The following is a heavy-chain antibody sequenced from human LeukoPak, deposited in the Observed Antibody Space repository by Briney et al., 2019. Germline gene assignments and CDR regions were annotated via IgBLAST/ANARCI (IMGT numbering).Heavy chain of an antibody. CDR3: ASGIQVFDY. D-gene: IGHD5-18*01. CDR2: IYTSGST. V-gene: IGHV4-59*10. Sequence: PSETLSLTCAVYGGSFSGYYWSWIRQPPGKGLEWIGRIYTSGSTNYNPSLKSRVTMSVDTSKNQFSLKLSSVTAADTAVYYCASGIQVFDYWGQGTLVTVSS. J-gene: IGHJ4*02. CDR1: GGSFSGYY.